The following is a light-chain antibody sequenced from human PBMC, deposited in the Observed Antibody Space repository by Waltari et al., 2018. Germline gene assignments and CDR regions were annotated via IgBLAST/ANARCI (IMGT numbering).Light chain of an antibody. V-gene: IGKV3-15*01. CDR1: QSISSN. J-gene: IGKJ2*01. CDR3: QHYNSWPPYT. CDR2: GAS. Sequence: EIVMTQSPATLSVSPGERATLSCRASQSISSNLAWYQQTPGQAPRLLIYGASTRATGIPARFSGSGSGTEFTLTISSLQSEDFVVYYCQHYNSWPPYTFGQGTKLEIK.